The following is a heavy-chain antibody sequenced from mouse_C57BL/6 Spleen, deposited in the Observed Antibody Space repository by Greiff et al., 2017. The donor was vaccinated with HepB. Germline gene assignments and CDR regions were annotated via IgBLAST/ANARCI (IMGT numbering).Heavy chain of an antibody. D-gene: IGHD1-1*01. V-gene: IGHV1-75*01. CDR3: ARKGTTVVDYWYFDV. CDR2: IFPGSGST. CDR1: GYTFTDYY. Sequence: QVQLKQSGPELVKPGASVKISCKASGYTFTDYYINWVKQRPGQGLEWIGWIFPGSGSTYYNEKFKGKATLTVDKSSSTAYMLLSSLTSEDSAVYFCARKGTTVVDYWYFDVWGTGTTVTVSS. J-gene: IGHJ1*03.